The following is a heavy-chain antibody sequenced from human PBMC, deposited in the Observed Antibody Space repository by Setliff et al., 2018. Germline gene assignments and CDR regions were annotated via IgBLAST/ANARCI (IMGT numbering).Heavy chain of an antibody. D-gene: IGHD6-13*01. V-gene: IGHV3-11*05. Sequence: GGSLRLSCVASGFTFSDYYMTWIRQAPGKGLEWVSYISSTSSFTNYADSVEGRFTISRDNAKNSLYLQMNSLRAEDTAVYYCVKAAAGTSDMVYWGQGTLVTVSS. J-gene: IGHJ4*02. CDR1: GFTFSDYY. CDR2: ISSTSSFT. CDR3: VKAAAGTSDMVY.